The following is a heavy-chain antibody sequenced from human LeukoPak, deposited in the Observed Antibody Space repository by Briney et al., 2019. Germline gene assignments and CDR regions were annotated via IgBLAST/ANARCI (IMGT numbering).Heavy chain of an antibody. D-gene: IGHD6-19*01. J-gene: IGHJ4*02. CDR2: IRSKANSYAT. Sequence: PGGSLRLSCAASVFTFSGSAMHWVRQASGKGLEWVGRIRSKANSYATAYAASVKGRFTISRDDSKNTAYLQMNSLKTEDTAVYYCIAVAGQFDYWGQGTLVTVSS. CDR1: VFTFSGSA. CDR3: IAVAGQFDY. V-gene: IGHV3-73*01.